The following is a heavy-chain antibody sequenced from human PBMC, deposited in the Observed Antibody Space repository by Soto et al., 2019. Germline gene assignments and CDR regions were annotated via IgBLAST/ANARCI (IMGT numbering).Heavy chain of an antibody. CDR3: ARRILRWSVRDAFDS. D-gene: IGHD3-10*01. CDR1: GYTYPSYW. V-gene: IGHV5-51*03. J-gene: IGHJ3*02. CDR2: IYPEDSDT. Sequence: EVQLVQSGAEVKKPGESLKISCKGFGYTYPSYWIGWVRQMPGKGLEWMGIIYPEDSDTRYSPSFQGQVTISADKSISTAYLKWSSLKASDTAMYYCARRILRWSVRDAFDSWGQGTMVTVSS.